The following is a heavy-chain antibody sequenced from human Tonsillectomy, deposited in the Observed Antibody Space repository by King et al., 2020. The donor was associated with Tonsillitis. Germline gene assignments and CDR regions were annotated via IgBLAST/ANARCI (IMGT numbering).Heavy chain of an antibody. D-gene: IGHD3-10*01. J-gene: IGHJ4*02. Sequence: VQLVESGGGLVQPGGSLRLSCAASGFTFSSYWMSWVRQAPGKGLEWVANIKQDGSEKYYVDSVKGRFTISRDNAKNSLYRQMNSLRAEDTAVYYCARDLLLWFGELPGGVFDYWGEGTLVTVSS. CDR2: IKQDGSEK. CDR1: GFTFSSYW. V-gene: IGHV3-7*03. CDR3: ARDLLLWFGELPGGVFDY.